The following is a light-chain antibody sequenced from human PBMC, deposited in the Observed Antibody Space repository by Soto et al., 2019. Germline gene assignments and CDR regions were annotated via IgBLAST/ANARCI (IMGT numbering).Light chain of an antibody. CDR3: AVWDDSLSGMV. V-gene: IGLV1-44*01. Sequence: QSVLTQPPSASGTPGQRVTISCSGSSSNIETNTVDWYQHLPGTAPKVLIFNNNQRPSGFPDRFSGSKSGTSASLAISGLQSEDEADYYCAVWDDSLSGMVFGGGTQLTVL. CDR1: SSNIETNT. CDR2: NNN. J-gene: IGLJ2*01.